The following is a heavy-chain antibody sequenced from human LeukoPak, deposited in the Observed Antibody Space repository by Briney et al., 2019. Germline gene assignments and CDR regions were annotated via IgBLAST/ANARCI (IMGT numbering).Heavy chain of an antibody. Sequence: PSETLSLTCTVSGGSISSGSYYWSWIRQPAGKGLEWIGRIYTSGSTNYNPSLKSRVTISVDTSKNQFSLKLSSVTAADTAVYYCAREVAVAGPGFDYWGQGTLVTVSS. CDR2: IYTSGST. V-gene: IGHV4-61*02. CDR1: GGSISSGSYY. CDR3: AREVAVAGPGFDY. D-gene: IGHD6-19*01. J-gene: IGHJ4*02.